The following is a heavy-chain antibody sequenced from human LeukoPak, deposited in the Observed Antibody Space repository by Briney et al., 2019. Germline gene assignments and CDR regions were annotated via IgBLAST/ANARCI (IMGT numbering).Heavy chain of an antibody. CDR2: TYYRSKWYN. J-gene: IGHJ4*02. CDR1: GDSVSSNSAT. CDR3: ARDKGGGVDTAMAY. Sequence: SQTLSLTCAISGDSVSSNSATWNWIRQSPSRGLEWLGRTYYRSKWYNNYAVSVKSRITINPDTSKNQFSLQLNSVTPEDTAVHYCARDKGGGVDTAMAYWGQGTLVTVSS. D-gene: IGHD5-18*01. V-gene: IGHV6-1*01.